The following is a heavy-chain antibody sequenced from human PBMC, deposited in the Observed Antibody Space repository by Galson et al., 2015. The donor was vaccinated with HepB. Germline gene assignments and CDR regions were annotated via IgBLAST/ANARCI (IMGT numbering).Heavy chain of an antibody. CDR3: ARSSGIRYFDWLSGAFDI. CDR1: GYTFTGYY. V-gene: IGHV1-2*02. CDR2: INPNSGGT. J-gene: IGHJ3*02. Sequence: SVKVSCKASGYTFTGYYVHWVRQAPGQGLECMGWINPNSGGTNYAQKFQGRVTMTRDTSLSPAYMELSRLRSDDTAVYFCARSSGIRYFDWLSGAFDIWGQGTMVTVSS. D-gene: IGHD3-9*01.